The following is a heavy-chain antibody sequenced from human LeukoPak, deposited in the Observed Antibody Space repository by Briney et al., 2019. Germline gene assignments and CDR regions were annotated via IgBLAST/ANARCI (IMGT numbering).Heavy chain of an antibody. D-gene: IGHD5-18*01. CDR3: ARGTDSGYSYGYCYYYMDV. Sequence: GGSLRLSCAASGFTFSSYAMSWVRQAPGKGLEWVSAISGSGGSTYYADSVKGRFTISRDNSKNTLYLQMNSLRAEDTAVYYCARGTDSGYSYGYCYYYMDVWGKGTTVTVSS. CDR1: GFTFSSYA. V-gene: IGHV3-23*01. CDR2: ISGSGGST. J-gene: IGHJ6*03.